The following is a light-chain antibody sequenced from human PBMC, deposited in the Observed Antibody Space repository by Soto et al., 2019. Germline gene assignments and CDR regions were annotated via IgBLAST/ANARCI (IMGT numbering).Light chain of an antibody. Sequence: DIQMTQSPSTLSASVGDRVTITCRASQGISSWLAWYQQKPGKAPKFLIYDASILESGVPSRFSGSGFGREFTPTISSLQPDDFATYYCQQYYDYSTMYTFGQGTKVDIK. CDR2: DAS. CDR1: QGISSW. CDR3: QQYYDYSTMYT. V-gene: IGKV1-5*01. J-gene: IGKJ2*01.